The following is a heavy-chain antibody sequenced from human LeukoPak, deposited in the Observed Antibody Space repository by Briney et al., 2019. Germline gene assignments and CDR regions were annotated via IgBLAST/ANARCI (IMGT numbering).Heavy chain of an antibody. CDR2: INHSGST. Sequence: SETLSLTCAVYGGSFSGYYWSWIRRPPGKGLEWIGEINHSGSTNYNPSLKSRVTISVDTSKNQFSLKLSSVTAADTAVYYCARDRRYGSGSYYVVGMDVWGQGTTVTVSS. D-gene: IGHD3-10*01. V-gene: IGHV4-34*01. J-gene: IGHJ6*02. CDR3: ARDRRYGSGSYYVVGMDV. CDR1: GGSFSGYY.